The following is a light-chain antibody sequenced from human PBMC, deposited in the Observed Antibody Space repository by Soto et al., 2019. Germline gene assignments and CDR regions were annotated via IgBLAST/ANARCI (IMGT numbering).Light chain of an antibody. V-gene: IGKV1-13*02. CDR2: DAS. CDR1: QGISSA. Sequence: AIQLTQSPSTLSASVGDRVTITCRASQGISSALAWYQHKPGRAPRLLIYDASSLQSGVPSRFSGSGSGTEYTLTVSSMQQEDVSTSYCQQLQSYTRTFGGGTKLEIK. CDR3: QQLQSYTRT. J-gene: IGKJ4*01.